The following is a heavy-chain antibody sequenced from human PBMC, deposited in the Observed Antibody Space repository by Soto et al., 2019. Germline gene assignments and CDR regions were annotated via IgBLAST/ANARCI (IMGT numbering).Heavy chain of an antibody. CDR3: ARDRLSYMDV. CDR1: GVSFSGYY. J-gene: IGHJ6*03. Sequence: PSETLSLTCAVYGVSFSGYYWSWIRQPPGKGLEWIGEINHSGSTNYNPSLKSRVTISVDTSKNQLYLQLNCVTAEDTAVYYCARDRLSYMDVWGKGTTVTVSS. V-gene: IGHV4-34*01. D-gene: IGHD3-16*02. CDR2: INHSGST.